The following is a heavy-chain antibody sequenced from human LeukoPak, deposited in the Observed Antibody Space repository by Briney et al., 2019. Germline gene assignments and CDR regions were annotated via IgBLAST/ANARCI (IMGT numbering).Heavy chain of an antibody. V-gene: IGHV3-7*01. J-gene: IGHJ4*02. Sequence: AGGSLRLSCAASGFSFSTYWMTWVRQAPGKGLEWVAYIKHDGSERFYVDAVNGRCTISRENVKNLLYVQMNSLRVEDTAVYYCARDIVGYIYGLGRITLGFDSWGQGTVVTVSS. CDR1: GFSFSTYW. CDR2: IKHDGSER. CDR3: ARDIVGYIYGLGRITLGFDS. D-gene: IGHD5-18*01.